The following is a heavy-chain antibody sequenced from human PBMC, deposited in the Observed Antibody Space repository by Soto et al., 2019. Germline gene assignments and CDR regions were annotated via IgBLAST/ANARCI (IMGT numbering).Heavy chain of an antibody. CDR3: ARYGNTDYGWVDGMDA. D-gene: IGHD4-17*01. V-gene: IGHV4-59*08. J-gene: IGHJ6*02. Sequence: SETLSLTCTDSVGSISTYYWTWILQPPGKGLEWIGYIYYSGSTNYNPSLKSRVTISVDTSKNQFSLKLSSVTAADTAVYYCARYGNTDYGWVDGMDASGQGTTVTVS. CDR1: VGSISTYY. CDR2: IYYSGST.